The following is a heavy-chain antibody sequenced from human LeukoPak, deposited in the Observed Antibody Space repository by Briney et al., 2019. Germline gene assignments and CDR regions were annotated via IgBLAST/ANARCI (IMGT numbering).Heavy chain of an antibody. J-gene: IGHJ3*02. CDR3: AREGGNSGAFGI. D-gene: IGHD4-23*01. CDR2: INPNSGGT. V-gene: IGHV1-2*02. Sequence: GASGKVSCKASGYTFTGYYMHWVRQAPGQGLEWMGWINPNSGGTNYAQKFRGRVTMTRDTSISTAYMELSRLRSDDTAVYYCAREGGNSGAFGIWGQGTMVTVSS. CDR1: GYTFTGYY.